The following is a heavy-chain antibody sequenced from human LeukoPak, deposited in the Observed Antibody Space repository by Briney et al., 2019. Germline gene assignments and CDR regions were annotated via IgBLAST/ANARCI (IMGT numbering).Heavy chain of an antibody. J-gene: IGHJ4*02. V-gene: IGHV4-59*12. CDR1: GGSISSYY. CDR3: ARDRGGYTYSHDY. D-gene: IGHD5-18*01. CDR2: IYYSGST. Sequence: SETLSLTCTVSGGSISSYYWSWIRQPPGKGLEWIGCIYYSGSTNYNPSLKSRVTMSVDTSKNQLSLKLNFVTAADTAVYYCARDRGGYTYSHDYWGQGTLVTVSS.